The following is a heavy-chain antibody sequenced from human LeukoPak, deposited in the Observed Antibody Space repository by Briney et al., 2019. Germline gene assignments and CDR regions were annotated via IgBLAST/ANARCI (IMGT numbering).Heavy chain of an antibody. V-gene: IGHV3-64*04. D-gene: IGHD5-24*01. Sequence: GGSLRLSCSASGFTFSSYAMHWVRQAPGKGLEYVSAISSNGGSTYYADSVKGRFTISRDNSKNTLYLQMNSLRAEDTAVYYCARDGWVITVREMGDFDYWGQGTLVTVSS. CDR3: ARDGWVITVREMGDFDY. CDR1: GFTFSSYA. CDR2: ISSNGGST. J-gene: IGHJ4*02.